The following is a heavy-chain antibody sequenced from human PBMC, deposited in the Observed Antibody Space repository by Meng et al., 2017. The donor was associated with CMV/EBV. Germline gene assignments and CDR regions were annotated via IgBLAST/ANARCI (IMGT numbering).Heavy chain of an antibody. CDR3: ASPKGNGMDH. V-gene: IGHV1-69*01. D-gene: IGHD2-8*01. J-gene: IGHJ4*02. CDR1: DTTLCSCA. Sequence: KPASTVEVSGETSDTTLCSCAISRLRQAPGQGLEGRGGVNPIFGTANDGQKIQCGVTINADESTSTAYMELGSLSFEDTAVYYCASPKGNGMDHWGQGTLVTVSS. CDR2: VNPIFGTA.